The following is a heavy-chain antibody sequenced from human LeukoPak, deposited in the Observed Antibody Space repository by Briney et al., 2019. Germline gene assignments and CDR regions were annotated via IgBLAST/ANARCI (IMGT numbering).Heavy chain of an antibody. Sequence: GGSLRLSCAASGFTFSSYAMHWVRRAPGKGLEWVAVISYDGSNKYYADSVKGRFTISRDNSKNTLYLQMNSLRAEDTAVYYCASLEEMATIPHDHWGQGTLVTVSS. CDR2: ISYDGSNK. J-gene: IGHJ4*02. V-gene: IGHV3-30-3*01. CDR3: ASLEEMATIPHDH. D-gene: IGHD5-24*01. CDR1: GFTFSSYA.